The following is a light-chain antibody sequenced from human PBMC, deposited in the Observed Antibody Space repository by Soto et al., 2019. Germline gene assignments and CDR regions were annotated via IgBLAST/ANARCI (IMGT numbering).Light chain of an antibody. CDR3: QQYNSYAT. CDR1: QSISSW. J-gene: IGKJ2*01. V-gene: IGKV1-5*01. CDR2: DAS. Sequence: DIQMTQSPSTLSASVGDRVTITCRASQSISSWLAWYQQKPGKAPKLLIYDASSLESGVPSRFSGSGSGTEFTLTISSLQHDYFATYYCQQYNSYATFGQGTKLEIK.